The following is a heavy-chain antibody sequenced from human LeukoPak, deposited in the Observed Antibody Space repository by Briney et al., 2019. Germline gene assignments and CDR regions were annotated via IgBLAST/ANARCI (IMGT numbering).Heavy chain of an antibody. V-gene: IGHV1-2*02. CDR3: ARVAMDYYYDSSGPKGDY. Sequence: ASAKVSCKASGYTFTSYYMHWVRQAPGQGLEWMGWINPNSGGTNYAQKFQGRVTMTRDTSISTAYMELSRLRSDDTAVYYCARVAMDYYYDSSGPKGDYWGQGTLVTVSS. CDR1: GYTFTSYY. J-gene: IGHJ4*02. CDR2: INPNSGGT. D-gene: IGHD3-22*01.